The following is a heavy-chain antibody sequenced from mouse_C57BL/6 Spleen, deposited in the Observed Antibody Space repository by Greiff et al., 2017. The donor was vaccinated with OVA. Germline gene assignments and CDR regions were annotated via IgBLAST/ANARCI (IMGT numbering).Heavy chain of an antibody. J-gene: IGHJ4*01. CDR1: GFTFNTYA. CDR3: VRGTITTVVARDYAMDY. Sequence: EVQLVESGGGLVQPKGSLKLSCAASGFTFNTYAMHWVRQAPGKGLEWVARIRSKSSNYATYYADSVKDRFTISRDDSQSMLYLQMNNLKTEDTAMYYCVRGTITTVVARDYAMDYWGQGTSVTVSS. D-gene: IGHD1-1*01. V-gene: IGHV10-3*01. CDR2: IRSKSSNYAT.